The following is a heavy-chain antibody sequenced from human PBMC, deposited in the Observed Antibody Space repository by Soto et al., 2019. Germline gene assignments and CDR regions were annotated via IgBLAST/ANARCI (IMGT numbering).Heavy chain of an antibody. CDR2: ISAYNGNT. V-gene: IGHV1-18*01. J-gene: IGHJ5*02. CDR1: GYTFTIYG. CDR3: ASTRIAAAGTGGGWFDP. Sequence: ASVKVSCKASGYTFTIYGISLVRQAPGQGLEWMGWISAYNGNTNYAQKLQGRVTMTTDTSTSTAYMELRSLRSDDTAVYYCASTRIAAAGTGGGWFDPWGQGTLVTVSS. D-gene: IGHD6-13*01.